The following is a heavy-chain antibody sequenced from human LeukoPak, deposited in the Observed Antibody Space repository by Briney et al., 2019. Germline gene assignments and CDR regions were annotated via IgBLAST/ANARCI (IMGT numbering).Heavy chain of an antibody. V-gene: IGHV1-69*05. D-gene: IGHD6-6*01. J-gene: IGHJ6*02. CDR3: ARGQAARTSAYYYYYGMDV. CDR1: GGTFSSYA. Sequence: ASVKVSCKASGGTFSSYAISWVRQAPGQGLEWMGGIIPIFGTANSAQKLQGRVTMTTDTSTSTAYMELRSLRSDDTAVYYCARGQAARTSAYYYYYGMDVWGQGTTVTVSS. CDR2: IIPIFGTA.